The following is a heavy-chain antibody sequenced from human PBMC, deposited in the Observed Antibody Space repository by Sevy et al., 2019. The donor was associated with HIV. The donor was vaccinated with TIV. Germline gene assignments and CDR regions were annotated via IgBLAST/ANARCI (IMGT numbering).Heavy chain of an antibody. D-gene: IGHD2-2*01. V-gene: IGHV4-34*01. CDR3: ARVPQNPSSRHCSSTSCYGTSHYGMDV. Sequence: SETLSLTCAVYGGSFSGYYWSWIRQPPGKGLEWIGEINHSGSTNDNPSLKSRVTISVDTSKNQFSLKLSSVTAADTAVYYCARVPQNPSSRHCSSTSCYGTSHYGMDVWGQGTTVTVSS. CDR1: GGSFSGYY. CDR2: INHSGST. J-gene: IGHJ6*02.